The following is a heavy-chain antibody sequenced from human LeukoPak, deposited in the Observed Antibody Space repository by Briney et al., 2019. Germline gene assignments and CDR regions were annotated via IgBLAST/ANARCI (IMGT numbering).Heavy chain of an antibody. CDR2: ISSSSSYI. J-gene: IGHJ4*02. CDR3: ARIAAAGYDY. Sequence: PGGSLRLSCAASGFTVSSNYMSWVRQAPGKGLEWVSSISSSSSYIYYADSVKGRFTISRDNAKNSLYLQMNSLRAEDTAVYYCARIAAAGYDYWGQGTLVTVSS. D-gene: IGHD6-13*01. V-gene: IGHV3-21*01. CDR1: GFTVSSNY.